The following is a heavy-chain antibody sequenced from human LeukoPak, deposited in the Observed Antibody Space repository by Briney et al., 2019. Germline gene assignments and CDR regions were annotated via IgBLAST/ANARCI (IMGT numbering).Heavy chain of an antibody. J-gene: IGHJ6*02. D-gene: IGHD1-26*01. V-gene: IGHV3-23*01. Sequence: PGGSLRLSCAASGFTFSSYAMSWVRQAPGKGLEWVSAISGSGDSTYFADSVKGRFTIFRDNSKNTLYLQMNSLRADDTAVYYCAKDFAATTGWNYYGMDVWGQGTTVPVS. CDR1: GFTFSSYA. CDR3: AKDFAATTGWNYYGMDV. CDR2: ISGSGDST.